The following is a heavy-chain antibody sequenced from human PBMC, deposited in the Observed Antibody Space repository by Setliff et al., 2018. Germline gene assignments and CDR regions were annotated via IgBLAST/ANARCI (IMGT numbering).Heavy chain of an antibody. CDR3: ASLGLAAAREDYYYYGMDV. V-gene: IGHV1-46*01. CDR2: INPSGGST. Sequence: ASVKVSCKASGYTFTSYYMHWVRQAPGQGLEWMGIINPSGGSTSYAQKFQSRVTMTRDTSTSTVYMELSSLRSEDTAVYYCASLGLAAAREDYYYYGMDVWGQGTTVTVS. D-gene: IGHD6-13*01. J-gene: IGHJ6*02. CDR1: GYTFTSYY.